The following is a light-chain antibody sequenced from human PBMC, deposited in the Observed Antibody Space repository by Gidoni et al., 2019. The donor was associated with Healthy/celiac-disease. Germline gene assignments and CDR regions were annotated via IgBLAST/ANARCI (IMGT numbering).Light chain of an antibody. V-gene: IGKV1-39*01. CDR1: QSISSY. CDR3: QQSYSTPPLT. J-gene: IGKJ4*01. Sequence: DLQMTQSPSSLSASVGARVTITCRASQSISSYLNWYQQKPGKDPKLLIYAASSLQSRVPSRFSGSGSGTDFTLTISRLQSEDFATYYCQQSYSTPPLTCGGGTKVEIK. CDR2: AAS.